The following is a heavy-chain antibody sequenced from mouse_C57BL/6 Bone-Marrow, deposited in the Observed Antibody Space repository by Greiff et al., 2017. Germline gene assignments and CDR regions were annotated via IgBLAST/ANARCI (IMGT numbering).Heavy chain of an antibody. J-gene: IGHJ2*01. CDR3: TVDGYFLFDY. CDR1: GFNIKDDY. CDR2: IDPENGDT. V-gene: IGHV14-4*01. Sequence: VQLQQSGAELVRPGASVKLSCTASGFNIKDDYMRWVKQRTEQGLEWIGWIDPENGDTEYASKFQGKATITADTSSNTAYLQLSSLTSEDTAVYYCTVDGYFLFDYWGQGTTLTVSS. D-gene: IGHD2-3*01.